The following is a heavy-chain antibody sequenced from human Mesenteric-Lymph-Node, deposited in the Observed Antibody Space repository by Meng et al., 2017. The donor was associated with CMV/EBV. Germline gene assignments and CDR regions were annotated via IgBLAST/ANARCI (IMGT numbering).Heavy chain of an antibody. J-gene: IGHJ5*02. CDR1: GYTFAGYY. CDR3: ARVPYYDSSGYYQIHWFDP. D-gene: IGHD3-22*01. V-gene: IGHV1-2*02. CDR2: INPNSGGT. Sequence: ASVKVSCKTSGYTFAGYYIHWVRQAPGQGLEWMGWINPNSGGTNYAQKFQGRVTMTRDTSISTAYMELSRLRSDDTAVYYCARVPYYDSSGYYQIHWFDPWGQGTLVTVSS.